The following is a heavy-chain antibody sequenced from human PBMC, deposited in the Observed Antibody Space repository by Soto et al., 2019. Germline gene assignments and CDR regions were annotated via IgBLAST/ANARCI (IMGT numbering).Heavy chain of an antibody. V-gene: IGHV4-4*02. CDR2: IYHSGST. CDR3: ARDKGCSSTSCLYNWFDP. CDR1: GGSISSSNW. Sequence: PSETLSLTCAVSGGSISSSNWWSWVRQPPGKGLEWIGEIYHSGSTNYNPSLKSRVTISVDKSKNQFSLKLSSVTAADTAVYYCARDKGCSSTSCLYNWFDPWGQGTLVTVSS. J-gene: IGHJ5*02. D-gene: IGHD2-2*01.